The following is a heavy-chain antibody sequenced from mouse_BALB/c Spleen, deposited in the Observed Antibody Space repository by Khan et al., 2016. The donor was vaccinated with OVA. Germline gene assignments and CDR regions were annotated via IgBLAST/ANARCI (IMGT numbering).Heavy chain of an antibody. CDR1: GYTFTSYD. V-gene: IGHV1-85*01. D-gene: IGHD1-1*02. J-gene: IGHJ1*01. CDR3: ARHYYGGNLYWYFDV. CDR2: IFPGDDST. Sequence: VELVESGAELVKPGASVKLSCKASGYTFTSYDINWVRQRPEQGLEWIGWIFPGDDSTKYNEKFKGKATLTTDKSSSTAYMQLSRLTSEDSAVYCCARHYYGGNLYWYFDVWGAGTTVTVSS.